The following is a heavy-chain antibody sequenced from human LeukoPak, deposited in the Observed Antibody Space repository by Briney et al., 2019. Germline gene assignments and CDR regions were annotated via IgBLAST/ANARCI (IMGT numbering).Heavy chain of an antibody. CDR1: GFTFSSYW. J-gene: IGHJ6*02. D-gene: IGHD3-10*01. V-gene: IGHV3-74*01. CDR2: INSDGSST. Sequence: GGSLRLSCAASGFTFSSYWMHWVRQAPGKGLVWVSRINSDGSSTSYADSVKGRFTISRDNAKNTLYLQMNSLRAEDTAVYYCARGINYYGSGSYFLASYYYYGMDVWGQGTTVTVSS. CDR3: ARGINYYGSGSYFLASYYYYGMDV.